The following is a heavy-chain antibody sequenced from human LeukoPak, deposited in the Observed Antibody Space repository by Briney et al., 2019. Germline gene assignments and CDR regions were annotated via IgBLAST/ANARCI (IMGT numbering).Heavy chain of an antibody. CDR1: GFTFSHYG. V-gene: IGHV3-30*02. D-gene: IGHD1-26*01. CDR2: IRYDGTDK. CDR3: ARRGVGAEDY. Sequence: SGGSLRLSCAASGFTFSHYGIHWVRQAPGKGLEWVAFIRYDGTDKNYADSVKGRFTVSRDNSKNTLFLQMNSLRTEDTAVYYCARRGVGAEDYWGQGTLVTVSS. J-gene: IGHJ4*02.